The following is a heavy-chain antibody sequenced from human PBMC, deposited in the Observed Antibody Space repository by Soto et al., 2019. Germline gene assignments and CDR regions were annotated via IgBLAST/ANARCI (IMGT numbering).Heavy chain of an antibody. CDR3: ARAIKVMTALRRSFDS. Sequence: SETLSLTCAVYGGSVSDYYWSWIRQPPGKGLEWIGEVSLSGSTNYNPSLRSRVTMSVDTSKSQFSLKLSSVTAADTAVYYCARAIKVMTALRRSFDSRGQGTLVTVSS. D-gene: IGHD2-21*02. V-gene: IGHV4-34*01. J-gene: IGHJ4*02. CDR2: VSLSGST. CDR1: GGSVSDYY.